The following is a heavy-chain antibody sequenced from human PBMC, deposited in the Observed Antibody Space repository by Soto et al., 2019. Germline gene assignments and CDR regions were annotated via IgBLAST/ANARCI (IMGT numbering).Heavy chain of an antibody. D-gene: IGHD4-17*01. CDR2: IYYSGST. CDR3: ARGFPTVVTVDY. J-gene: IGHJ4*02. Sequence: PSETLSLTCAVYGGSFSGYYWGWIRQPPGKGLEWIGSIYYSGSTYYNPSLKSRVTISVDTSKNQLSLKLSYVTAADTAVYYCARGFPTVVTVDYWGQGTLVTVSS. V-gene: IGHV4-34*01. CDR1: GGSFSGYY.